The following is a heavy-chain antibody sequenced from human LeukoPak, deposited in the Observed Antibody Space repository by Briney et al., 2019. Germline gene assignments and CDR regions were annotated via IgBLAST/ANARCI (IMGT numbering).Heavy chain of an antibody. J-gene: IGHJ4*02. D-gene: IGHD4-17*01. Sequence: SETLSLTCTVSGGSISSYYWSWIRQPPGKGLEWIGYIYYSGSTNYNPSLKSRVTISVDTSKSQFSLKLSSVTAADTAVYYCARGDYGVGDFDYWGQGTLVTVSS. CDR1: GGSISSYY. CDR3: ARGDYGVGDFDY. CDR2: IYYSGST. V-gene: IGHV4-59*01.